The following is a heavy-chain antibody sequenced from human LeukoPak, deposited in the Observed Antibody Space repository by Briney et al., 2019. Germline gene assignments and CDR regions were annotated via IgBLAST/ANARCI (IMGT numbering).Heavy chain of an antibody. CDR3: ARDESSRYGNNYAEV. CDR2: IFYSGST. Sequence: PSDTLSLTCTVSGVSISSYYWSSLRQPPGRGREWRGYIFYSGSTHYNPSLKSRLTISVDMSKNLFSLTLTSVPAAHATVFSCARDESSRYGNNYAEVWGQGTLVTVSS. J-gene: IGHJ4*02. CDR1: GVSISSYY. V-gene: IGHV4-59*01. D-gene: IGHD5-24*01.